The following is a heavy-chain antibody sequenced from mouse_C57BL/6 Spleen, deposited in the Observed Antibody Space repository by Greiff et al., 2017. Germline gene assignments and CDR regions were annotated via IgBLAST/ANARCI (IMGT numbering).Heavy chain of an antibody. CDR1: GYSITSGYY. CDR2: ISYDGSN. CDR3: ARDRDYGSWAMDY. D-gene: IGHD1-1*01. Sequence: EVKLMESGPGLVKPSQSLSLTCSVTGYSITSGYYWNWIRQFPGNKLEWMGYISYDGSNNYNPSLKNRISITRDTSKNQFFLKLNSVTTEDTATYYGARDRDYGSWAMDYWGQGTSVTVSS. J-gene: IGHJ4*01. V-gene: IGHV3-6*01.